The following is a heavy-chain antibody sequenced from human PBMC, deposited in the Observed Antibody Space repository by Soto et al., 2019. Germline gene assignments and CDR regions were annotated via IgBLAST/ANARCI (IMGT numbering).Heavy chain of an antibody. Sequence: QVQLQESGPGLVKPSQTLSLTCTVSGGSISSGTYHWSWIRHHPGKGLEWIGYIYYSGSTYYNPSLKSRLTLSVDTSKTQFSLRLSSVTAADTAVYYCAREMNYYDTSGDSYFDYWGQGTLVTVSS. V-gene: IGHV4-31*03. CDR1: GGSISSGTYH. CDR3: AREMNYYDTSGDSYFDY. J-gene: IGHJ4*02. D-gene: IGHD3-22*01. CDR2: IYYSGST.